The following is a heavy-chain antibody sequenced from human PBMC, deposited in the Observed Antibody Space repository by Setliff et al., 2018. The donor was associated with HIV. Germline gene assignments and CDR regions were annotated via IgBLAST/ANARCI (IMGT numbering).Heavy chain of an antibody. V-gene: IGHV1-3*01. J-gene: IGHJ4*01. Sequence: ASVKVSCKTSGYTFTHYAVSWVRQAPGLSLEWMGWINVGKGDTKYSQELQGRITITTDTSANTAYMELSSLRSDDTAVYFCARGALLAVFDFDHWGHGTLVTVSS. CDR2: INVGKGDT. D-gene: IGHD2-15*01. CDR1: GYTFTHYA. CDR3: ARGALLAVFDFDH.